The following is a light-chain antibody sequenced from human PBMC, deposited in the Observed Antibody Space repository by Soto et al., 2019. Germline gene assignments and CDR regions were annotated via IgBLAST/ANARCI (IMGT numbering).Light chain of an antibody. CDR2: GAS. CDR3: QQYGSSPYT. CDR1: QSVSTSS. J-gene: IGKJ2*01. Sequence: EIVLTQSPGTLSLSPGERATLSCRASQSVSTSSLAWDQQKPGQAPRLRIYGASSRATGIPDRVSGRGSGADFTLSISRLEPEDFAMYYCQQYGSSPYTFGQGTKLAIK. V-gene: IGKV3-20*01.